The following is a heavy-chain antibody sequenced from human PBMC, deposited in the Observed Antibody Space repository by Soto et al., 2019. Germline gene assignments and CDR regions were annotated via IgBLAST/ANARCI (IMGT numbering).Heavy chain of an antibody. CDR3: AHSSGSLEWLTYQFDY. V-gene: IGHV2-5*01. CDR2: IYWNDDK. Sequence: SGPTLVNPTQTLTLTCTFSGFSLSTSGVGVGWIRQPPGKALEWLALIYWNDDKRYSPSLKSRLTITKDTSKNQVVLTMTTMDPVDTDKYYCAHSSGSLEWLTYQFDYWGQGTLVTVSA. CDR1: GFSLSTSGVG. J-gene: IGHJ4*02. D-gene: IGHD3-3*01.